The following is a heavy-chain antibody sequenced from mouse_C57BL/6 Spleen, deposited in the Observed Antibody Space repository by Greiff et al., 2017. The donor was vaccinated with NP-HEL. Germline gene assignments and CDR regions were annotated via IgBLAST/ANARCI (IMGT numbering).Heavy chain of an antibody. D-gene: IGHD1-2*01. Sequence: EVKVEESGGGLVQPGGSMKLSCAASGFTFSDAWMDWVRQSPEKGLEWVAEIRNKANNHATYYAESVKGRFTISRDDSKSSVYLQMNSLRAEDTGIYYCTRRDYYGALYYFDYWGQGTTLTVSS. CDR1: GFTFSDAW. V-gene: IGHV6-6*01. J-gene: IGHJ2*01. CDR3: TRRDYYGALYYFDY. CDR2: IRNKANNHAT.